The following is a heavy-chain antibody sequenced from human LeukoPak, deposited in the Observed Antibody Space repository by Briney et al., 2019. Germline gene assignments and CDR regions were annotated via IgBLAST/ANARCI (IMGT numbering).Heavy chain of an antibody. CDR3: ARDVRLPRRALDI. J-gene: IGHJ3*02. CDR2: IFYNGSP. CDR1: GGSIRSDTYY. V-gene: IGHV4-39*07. D-gene: IGHD5-18*01. Sequence: KTSETLSLTCKVSGGSIRSDTYYWGWIRQPPGKGLEWIANIFYNGSPDYNPSLKSRVTISEDKSKNQFSLKLSSVTAADTAVYYCARDVRLPRRALDIWGQGTMVTVSS.